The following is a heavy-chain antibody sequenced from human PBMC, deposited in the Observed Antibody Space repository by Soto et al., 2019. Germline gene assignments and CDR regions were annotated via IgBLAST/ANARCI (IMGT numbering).Heavy chain of an antibody. J-gene: IGHJ4*02. CDR2: VKSKIDGGRI. CDR1: GLTFSDAD. D-gene: IGHD6-6*01. V-gene: IGHV3-15*05. CDR3: ATLVWHTNYYFDN. Sequence: PGGSLRLSCAASGLTFSDADLTWVRQAPGKGLEWVGRVKSKIDGGRIDYAAAVIGRFTISRDDSRNTLYLQMTSLKSEDTAVYYCATLVWHTNYYFDNWGQGTLVTVSS.